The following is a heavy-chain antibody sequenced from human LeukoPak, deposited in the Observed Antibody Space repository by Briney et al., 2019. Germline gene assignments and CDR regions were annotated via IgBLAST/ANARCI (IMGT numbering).Heavy chain of an antibody. Sequence: SETLSLTCTVSGYSISSGYYWGWVRQPPGKGLEWIGSIYHSGSTNYNPSLKSRVTISVDTSKNQFSLKLSSVTAADTAVYYCARGGQDSSLIFDYWGQGTLVTVSS. CDR1: GYSISSGYY. CDR3: ARGGQDSSLIFDY. CDR2: IYHSGST. J-gene: IGHJ4*02. V-gene: IGHV4-38-2*02. D-gene: IGHD6-6*01.